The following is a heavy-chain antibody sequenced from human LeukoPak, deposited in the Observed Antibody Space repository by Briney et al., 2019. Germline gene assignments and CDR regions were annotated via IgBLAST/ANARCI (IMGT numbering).Heavy chain of an antibody. V-gene: IGHV4-4*02. CDR3: ARGDASGYPDY. D-gene: IGHD3-22*01. Sequence: SGTLSLTCAVSGDSMNSSNWWSWVRQSPGRGLEWIGEIYQGGRTNYKSSLKSRVSISVDKSRNQLSLKLTSVTAADTAVYYCARGDASGYPDYWGQGTLVTVSS. CDR2: IYQGGRT. CDR1: GDSMNSSNW. J-gene: IGHJ4*02.